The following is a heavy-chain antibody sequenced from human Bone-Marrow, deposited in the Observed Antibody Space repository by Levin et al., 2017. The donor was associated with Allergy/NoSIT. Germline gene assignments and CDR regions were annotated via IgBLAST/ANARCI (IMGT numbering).Heavy chain of an antibody. J-gene: IGHJ4*02. Sequence: SQTLSLTCSVSGDSIRTYCWSWIRQPPGKELEWIGYICDTGSTNYNPSLKGRVTISLDTSKKQFSLKVSSVTAADTAMYYCARHRGANSGSYPFDYWGQGILVTVSS. CDR1: GDSIRTYC. CDR2: ICDTGST. D-gene: IGHD1-26*01. V-gene: IGHV4-59*08. CDR3: ARHRGANSGSYPFDY.